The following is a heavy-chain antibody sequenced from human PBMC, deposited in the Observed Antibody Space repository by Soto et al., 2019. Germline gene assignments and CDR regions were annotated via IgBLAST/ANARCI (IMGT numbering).Heavy chain of an antibody. J-gene: IGHJ3*02. V-gene: IGHV2-70*01. Sequence: GSGPTLVNPTQTLTLTCTFSGFSLSTSGMCVSWIRQPPGKALEWLALIDWDDDKYYSTSLKTRLTISKDTSKNQVVLTMTNMDPVDTATNYCARISRGEYSSSLGAFDIWGQGTMVTVSS. D-gene: IGHD6-6*01. CDR2: IDWDDDK. CDR3: ARISRGEYSSSLGAFDI. CDR1: GFSLSTSGMC.